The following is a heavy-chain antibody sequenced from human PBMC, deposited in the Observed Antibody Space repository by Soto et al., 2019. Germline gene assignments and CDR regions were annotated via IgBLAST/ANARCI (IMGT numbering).Heavy chain of an antibody. V-gene: IGHV3-30-3*01. CDR1: GFTFSSYA. J-gene: IGHJ4*02. CDR3: ARDRGPGGSYPIDFDY. CDR2: ISYDGSNK. D-gene: IGHD1-26*01. Sequence: GGSLRLSCAASGFTFSSYAMHWVRQAPGKGLEWVAVISYDGSNKYYADSVKGRFTISRDNSKNTLYLQMNSLRAEDTAVYYCARDRGPGGSYPIDFDYWGQGTLVTVSS.